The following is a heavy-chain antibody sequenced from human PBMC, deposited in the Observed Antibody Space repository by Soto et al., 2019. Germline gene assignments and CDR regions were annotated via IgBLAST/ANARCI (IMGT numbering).Heavy chain of an antibody. CDR2: IIPIFGTA. V-gene: IGHV1-69*13. J-gene: IGHJ4*02. D-gene: IGHD5-18*01. Sequence: SVKVSCKASGGTFSSYAISWVRQAPGQGLEWMGGIIPIFGTANYAQKFQGRVTITADESTSTAYMELSSLRSEDTAVYYCARDPSARDTAMVFDYWGQGTLVTVSS. CDR3: ARDPSARDTAMVFDY. CDR1: GGTFSSYA.